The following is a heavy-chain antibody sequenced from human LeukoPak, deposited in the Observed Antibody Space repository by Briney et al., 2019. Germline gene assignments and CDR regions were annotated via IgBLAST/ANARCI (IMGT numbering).Heavy chain of an antibody. V-gene: IGHV3-21*01. J-gene: IGHJ4*02. Sequence: GGSLRLSCAASGFTFSSYSMNWVRQAPGKGLEWVSSISSSSSYIYYADSVKGRFTISRDNAKNSLYLQMNSLRAEDTAVYYCARDHPYYDILTGYCISGTDYWGQGTLVTVSS. CDR3: ARDHPYYDILTGYCISGTDY. D-gene: IGHD3-9*01. CDR2: ISSSSSYI. CDR1: GFTFSSYS.